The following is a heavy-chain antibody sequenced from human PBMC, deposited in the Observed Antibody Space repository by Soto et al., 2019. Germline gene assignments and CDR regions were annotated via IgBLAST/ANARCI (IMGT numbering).Heavy chain of an antibody. V-gene: IGHV1-69*13. CDR1: GGTFSSYA. D-gene: IGHD1-7*01. Sequence: GASVKVSCKASGGTFSSYAISWVRQAPGQGLEWMGGIIPIFGTANYAQKFQGRVTITADESTSTAYMELSSLRSEDTAVYYCARRGTTPSDNYLDYWRQGTLVTVCS. CDR2: IIPIFGTA. CDR3: ARRGTTPSDNYLDY. J-gene: IGHJ4*02.